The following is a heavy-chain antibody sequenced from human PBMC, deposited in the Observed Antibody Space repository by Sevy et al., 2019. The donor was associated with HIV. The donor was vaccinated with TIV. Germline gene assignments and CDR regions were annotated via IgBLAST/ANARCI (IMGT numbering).Heavy chain of an antibody. Sequence: GGSLRLSCAASGFTLSYYGMHWVRQAPGKGQEWVTFIKDDGSKRFYADSVKGRFTVSRDNSKNTMSLQMNSLRAEDTAVYYCTSVLFDYWGQGALVTVSS. CDR2: IKDDGSKR. V-gene: IGHV3-30*02. CDR1: GFTLSYYG. CDR3: TSVLFDY. J-gene: IGHJ4*02. D-gene: IGHD3-10*01.